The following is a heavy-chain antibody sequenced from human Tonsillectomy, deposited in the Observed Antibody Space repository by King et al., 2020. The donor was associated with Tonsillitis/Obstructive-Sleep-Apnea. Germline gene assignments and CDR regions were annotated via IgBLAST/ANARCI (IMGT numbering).Heavy chain of an antibody. CDR1: GFSLSTNAVD. Sequence: ITLKESGPTLVKPTQTLTLTCTFSGFSLSTNAVDVGWTRQPPGKALEWLALIYWDDDKRYSPSLKSRVTITKDTSKNQVVLTMTNMDPVDTATYYCARRDYGDHYFDYWGQGTLVTVSS. V-gene: IGHV2-5*02. CDR3: ARRDYGDHYFDY. J-gene: IGHJ4*02. D-gene: IGHD4-17*01. CDR2: IYWDDDK.